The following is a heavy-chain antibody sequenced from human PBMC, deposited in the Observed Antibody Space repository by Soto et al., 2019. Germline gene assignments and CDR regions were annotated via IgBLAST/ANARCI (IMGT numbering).Heavy chain of an antibody. J-gene: IGHJ5*02. D-gene: IGHD6-6*01. CDR3: ARGVIAARRNWFDP. V-gene: IGHV1-8*01. Sequence: ASVKVSCKASGYTFTSYDINWVRQATGQGLEWMGRMNPNTGNTGYAQKFQGRVTMTRNTSISTAYMELSSLRSEDTAVYYCARGVIAARRNWFDPWGQGTLVSVSS. CDR1: GYTFTSYD. CDR2: MNPNTGNT.